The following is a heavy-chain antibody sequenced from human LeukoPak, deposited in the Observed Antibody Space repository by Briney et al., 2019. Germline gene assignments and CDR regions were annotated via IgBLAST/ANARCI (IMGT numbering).Heavy chain of an antibody. J-gene: IGHJ4*02. D-gene: IGHD2-15*01. Sequence: PSETLSLTCTVSGGSISGSRYYWAWIRQPPGKGLEWIGSIYYTGRSTYYNPSLESRLTLSVDTSKNQFSLILSSVTAADTAVYHCARDRYSESTFDDWGQGTLVTVSS. CDR3: ARDRYSESTFDD. CDR2: IYYTGRST. CDR1: GGSISGSRYY. V-gene: IGHV4-39*07.